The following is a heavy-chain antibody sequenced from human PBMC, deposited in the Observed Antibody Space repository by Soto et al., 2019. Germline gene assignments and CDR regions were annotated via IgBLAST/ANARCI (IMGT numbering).Heavy chain of an antibody. J-gene: IGHJ5*02. CDR1: GGTFSSYT. Sequence: QVQLVQSGAEVKKPGSSVKVSCKASGGTFSSYTISWVRQAPGQGLEWMGRIIPILGIANYAQKFQGRVTITADKSTSTAYMELSSLRSEDTAGYYCATPAPTVTPYNWFDPWGQGTLVTVSS. CDR2: IIPILGIA. V-gene: IGHV1-69*02. D-gene: IGHD4-4*01. CDR3: ATPAPTVTPYNWFDP.